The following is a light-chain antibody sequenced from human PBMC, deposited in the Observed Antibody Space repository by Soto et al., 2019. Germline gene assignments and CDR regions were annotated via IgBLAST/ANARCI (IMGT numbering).Light chain of an antibody. CDR3: SSYTTSRSYV. CDR1: SSDVGGFNY. Sequence: QSVLTQPASVSGSPGQSITISCTGTSSDVGGFNYVSWYQPHPGKAPKLLIFDVYSRPSGISNRFSGSKSGNTASLTISGLQSEDEADYYCSSYTTSRSYVFGAGNKVTVL. CDR2: DVY. J-gene: IGLJ1*01. V-gene: IGLV2-14*01.